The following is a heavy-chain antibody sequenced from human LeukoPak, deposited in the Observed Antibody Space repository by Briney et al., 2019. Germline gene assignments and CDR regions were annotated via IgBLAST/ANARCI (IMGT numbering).Heavy chain of an antibody. CDR1: GFTFSTYA. Sequence: GGSLRLSCAASGFTFSTYAMNWVRQAPGRGLEWVSTLSGNGGSTYYADSVKGRFTIPRDNSKNTLYLQMNSLRAEDTALYYCARKLWHRNDCWGQGTLVTVSS. J-gene: IGHJ4*02. CDR2: LSGNGGST. CDR3: ARKLWHRNDC. V-gene: IGHV3-23*01. D-gene: IGHD3-16*01.